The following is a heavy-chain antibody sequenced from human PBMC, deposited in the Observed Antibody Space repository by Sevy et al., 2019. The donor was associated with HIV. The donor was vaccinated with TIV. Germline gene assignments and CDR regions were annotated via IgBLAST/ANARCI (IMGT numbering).Heavy chain of an antibody. Sequence: GGSLRLSCTASGFTFGDYAMSWIRQTPGKGLDWVGLIRSKTFGGTTEYAASVKGSFTISRDDSKSIAYLQMSSLKTEDTAVYYCTRIRGTISPFYYFGMDVWGQGTTFTVSS. CDR3: TRIRGTISPFYYFGMDV. D-gene: IGHD3-10*01. CDR2: IRSKTFGGTT. J-gene: IGHJ6*02. V-gene: IGHV3-49*03. CDR1: GFTFGDYA.